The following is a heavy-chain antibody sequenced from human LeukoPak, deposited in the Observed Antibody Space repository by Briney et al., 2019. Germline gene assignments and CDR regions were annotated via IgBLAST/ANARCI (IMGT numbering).Heavy chain of an antibody. CDR3: ARGGLGYCSSTSCRAGWFDP. V-gene: IGHV1-8*03. CDR2: MNPNSGNT. CDR1: GYTFTSYD. J-gene: IGHJ5*02. Sequence: GESLKISCKGSGYTFTSYDINWVRQATGQGLEWMGWMNPNSGNTGYAQKFQGRVTITRNTSISTAYMELSSLRSEDTAVYYCARGGLGYCSSTSCRAGWFDPWGQGTLVTVSS. D-gene: IGHD2-2*01.